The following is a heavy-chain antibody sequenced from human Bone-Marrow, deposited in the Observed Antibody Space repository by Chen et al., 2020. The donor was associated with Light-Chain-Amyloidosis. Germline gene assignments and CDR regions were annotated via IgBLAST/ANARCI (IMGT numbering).Heavy chain of an antibody. CDR2: IYPDYSDA. CDR1: GYTFPNYW. J-gene: IGHJ4*02. V-gene: IGHV5-51*01. D-gene: IGHD5-12*01. Sequence: EVQLEQSGPEVKKPGESLTISCKGSGYTFPNYWIGWVRQMPGKGLEWMGVIYPDYSDARYSPSFEGQVTISADKSITTAYLQWRSLKASDTAMYYCARRRDGYNFDYWGQGTLVTVSS. CDR3: ARRRDGYNFDY.